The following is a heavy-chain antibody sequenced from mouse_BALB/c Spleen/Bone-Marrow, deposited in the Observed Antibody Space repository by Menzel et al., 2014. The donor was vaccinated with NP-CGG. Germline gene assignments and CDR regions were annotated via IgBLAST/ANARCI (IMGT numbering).Heavy chain of an antibody. CDR2: IFPGSGNT. J-gene: IGHJ4*01. Sequence: QVHVKQSGPELVKPGASVKISCKASGYSFTSYYIHWVKQRPGQGLEWIGWIFPGSGNTKYNEKFEGKATLAADTSSSTAYMQLSSLTSEDSAVYFCAKRDKYDDYAMDYWGQGTSVTVSS. D-gene: IGHD2-14*01. V-gene: IGHV1-66*01. CDR3: AKRDKYDDYAMDY. CDR1: GYSFTSYY.